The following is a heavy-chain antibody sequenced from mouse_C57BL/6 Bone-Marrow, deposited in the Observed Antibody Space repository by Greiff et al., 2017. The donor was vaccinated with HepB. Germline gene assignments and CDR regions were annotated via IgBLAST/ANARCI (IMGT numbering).Heavy chain of an antibody. Sequence: VQLVESGAELVRPGASVTLSCKASGYTFTDYEMHWVKQTPVHGLEWIGAIDPETGSTAYNQKFKGKAILTADKSSSTAYMELRSLTSEDSAVYYCTRPYGSSSYYFDYWGQGTTLTDSS. V-gene: IGHV1-15*01. CDR3: TRPYGSSSYYFDY. J-gene: IGHJ2*01. CDR1: GYTFTDYE. D-gene: IGHD1-1*01. CDR2: IDPETGST.